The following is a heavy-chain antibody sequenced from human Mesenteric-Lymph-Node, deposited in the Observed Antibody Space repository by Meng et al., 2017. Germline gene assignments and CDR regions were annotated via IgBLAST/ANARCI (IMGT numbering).Heavy chain of an antibody. J-gene: IGHJ4*02. Sequence: VRLVESGAEVKKPGCAVKVSCKASGGTFSSYAISWVRHAPGQGLEWMGGIIPILGTANYAQKFQGRVTITADKSTSTAYMELSSLRSEDTAVYYCARVGSEWLLHWGQGTLVTVSS. CDR3: ARVGSEWLLH. CDR2: IIPILGTA. CDR1: GGTFSSYA. D-gene: IGHD6-19*01. V-gene: IGHV1-69*06.